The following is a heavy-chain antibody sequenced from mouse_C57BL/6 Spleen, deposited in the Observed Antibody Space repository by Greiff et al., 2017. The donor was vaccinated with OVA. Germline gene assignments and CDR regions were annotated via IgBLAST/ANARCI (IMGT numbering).Heavy chain of an antibody. J-gene: IGHJ4*01. CDR1: GYTFTDYY. CDR2: INPNNGGT. D-gene: IGHD4-1*02. CDR3: ARNNWYYYAMDY. V-gene: IGHV1-26*01. Sequence: EVQLQQSGPELVKPGASVKISCKASGYTFTDYYMNWVKQSHGKSLEWIGDINPNNGGTSYNQKFKGKATLTVDKSSSTAYMELRRLTSEDSAVYYCARNNWYYYAMDYWGQGTSVTVSS.